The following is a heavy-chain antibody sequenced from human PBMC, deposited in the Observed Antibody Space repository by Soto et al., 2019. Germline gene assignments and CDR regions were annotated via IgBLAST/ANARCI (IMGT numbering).Heavy chain of an antibody. CDR2: IRSKAYGGTT. Sequence: PGGSLRLSCTASGFTFGDYAMSWFRQAPGKGLEWVGFIRSKAYGGTTEYAASVKGRFTIPRDDSKSIAYLQMNSLKTEDTAVYYCTWSLLPPGSGRLEYYFDYWGQGTLVTVSS. J-gene: IGHJ4*02. CDR1: GFTFGDYA. D-gene: IGHD3-10*01. CDR3: TWSLLPPGSGRLEYYFDY. V-gene: IGHV3-49*03.